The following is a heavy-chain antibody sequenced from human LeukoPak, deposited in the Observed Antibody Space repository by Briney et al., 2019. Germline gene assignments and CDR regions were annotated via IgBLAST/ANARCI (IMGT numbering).Heavy chain of an antibody. CDR2: ISLTGET. J-gene: IGHJ4*02. V-gene: IGHV4-4*02. CDR3: SRESGAFCPSGY. D-gene: IGHD1-26*01. Sequence: SSETLSLTCGVPGASISSSNWWSWVRQPPGQGLEWIGEISLTGETNYNPSLNGRVTMSLDESRNQLSLDLTSVTAADTAIYYCSRESGAFCPSGYWGQGTLVIVPP. CDR1: GASISSSNW.